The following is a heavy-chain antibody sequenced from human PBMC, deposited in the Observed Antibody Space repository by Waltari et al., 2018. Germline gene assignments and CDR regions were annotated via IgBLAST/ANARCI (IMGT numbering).Heavy chain of an antibody. CDR2: IYTSGST. V-gene: IGHV4-4*07. D-gene: IGHD3-10*01. J-gene: IGHJ2*01. Sequence: QVQLQESGPGLVKPSETLSLTCTVSGGSLSSYYWSWIRQPAGKGLEWIGRIYTSGSTNHNPSLKSRVTISVDKSKNQFSLKLSSVTAADTAVYYCARWIVWFGEPTGGYFDLWGRGTLVTVSS. CDR3: ARWIVWFGEPTGGYFDL. CDR1: GGSLSSYY.